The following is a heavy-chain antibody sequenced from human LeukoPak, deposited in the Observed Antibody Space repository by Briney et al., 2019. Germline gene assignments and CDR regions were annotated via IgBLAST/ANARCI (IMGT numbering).Heavy chain of an antibody. CDR3: ARVGGDGYIAYFDY. J-gene: IGHJ4*02. CDR1: GGSISSSSYY. D-gene: IGHD5-24*01. V-gene: IGHV4-39*07. CDR2: IYYSGST. Sequence: PSETLSLTCTVSGGSISSSSYYWGWIRQPPGKGLEWIGSIYYSGSTYYNPSLKSRVTISVDTSKNQFSLKLSSVTAADTAVYYCARVGGDGYIAYFDYWGQGTLVTVSS.